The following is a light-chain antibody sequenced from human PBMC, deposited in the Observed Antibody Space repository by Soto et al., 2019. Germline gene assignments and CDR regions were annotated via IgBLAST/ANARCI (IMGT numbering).Light chain of an antibody. CDR1: QNIGTS. J-gene: IGKJ2*01. V-gene: IGKV1-39*01. CDR2: KAS. CDR3: QQSYSSLVYT. Sequence: DIQMTQSPSSLSASVGDRVTITCRASQNIGTSLNWYQQKPGKAPTALIYKASTMQGGVPSRFSGSGSGTDFTLTISSLXPEDSATYYCQQSYSSLVYTFGPGTKVDTK.